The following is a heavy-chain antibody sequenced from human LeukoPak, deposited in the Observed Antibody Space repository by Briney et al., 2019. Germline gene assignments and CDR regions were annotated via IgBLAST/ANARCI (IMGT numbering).Heavy chain of an antibody. J-gene: IGHJ6*03. D-gene: IGHD6-13*01. CDR1: GFTFSSYS. CDR2: ISSSSSYI. Sequence: PGESLRLSCAASGFTFSSYSMNWVRQAPGKGLEWVSSISSSSSYIYYADSVKGRFTISRDNAKNSLYLQMNSLRAEDTAVYYCARDTYSSSRGVYYYYYMDVWGKGTTVTVSS. V-gene: IGHV3-21*01. CDR3: ARDTYSSSRGVYYYYYMDV.